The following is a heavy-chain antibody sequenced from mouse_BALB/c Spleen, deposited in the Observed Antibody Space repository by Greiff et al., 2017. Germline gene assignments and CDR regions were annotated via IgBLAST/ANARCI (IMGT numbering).Heavy chain of an antibody. D-gene: IGHD2-10*02. J-gene: IGHJ4*01. CDR1: GYTFTSYW. CDR3: TRVWPFYAMDY. Sequence: QVQLQQPGAELVRPGASVKLSCKASGYTFTSYWINWVKQRPGQGLEWIGNIYPSDSYTNYNQKFKDKATLTVDKSSSTAYMQLSSPTSEDSAVYYCTRVWPFYAMDYWGQGTSVTVSS. CDR2: IYPSDSYT. V-gene: IGHV1-69*02.